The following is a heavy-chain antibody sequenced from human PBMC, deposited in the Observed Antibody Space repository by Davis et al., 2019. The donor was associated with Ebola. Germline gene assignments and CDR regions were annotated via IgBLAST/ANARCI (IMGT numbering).Heavy chain of an antibody. Sequence: PGGSLRLSCAASGFTFSSYAMSWVRQAPGQGLEWVAVISYDGSNKYYADSVKGRFTISRDNSKNTLYLQMNSLRAEDTAVYYCARATGMDVWGQGTTVTVSS. CDR3: ARATGMDV. CDR1: GFTFSSYA. J-gene: IGHJ6*02. CDR2: ISYDGSNK. V-gene: IGHV3-30*04.